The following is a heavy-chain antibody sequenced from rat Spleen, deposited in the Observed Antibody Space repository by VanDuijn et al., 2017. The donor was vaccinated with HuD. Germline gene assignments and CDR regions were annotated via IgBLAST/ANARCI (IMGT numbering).Heavy chain of an antibody. CDR1: GFTFSDYY. V-gene: IGHV5-29*01. J-gene: IGHJ2*01. CDR3: ARSEGNYFDY. D-gene: IGHD1-11*01. Sequence: EVQLVESDGGLVQPGRSLKLSCAASGFTFSDYYMAWVRQAPTKGLEWVATISYDGSSTYYRDSVKGRFTISRDNAKSTLYLQMDSLRSEDTATYYCARSEGNYFDYWGQGVMVTVSS. CDR2: ISYDGSST.